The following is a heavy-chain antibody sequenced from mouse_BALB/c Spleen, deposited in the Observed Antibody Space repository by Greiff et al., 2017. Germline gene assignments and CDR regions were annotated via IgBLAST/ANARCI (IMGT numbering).Heavy chain of an antibody. CDR2: ISSGGSYT. Sequence: EVMLVESGGDLVKPGGSLKLSCAASGFTFSSYGMSWVRQTPDKRLEWVATISSGGSYTYYPDSVKGRFTISRDNAKNTLYLQMSSLKSEDTAMYYCARSYDYDGDFDYWGQGTTLTVSS. D-gene: IGHD2-4*01. CDR1: GFTFSSYG. J-gene: IGHJ2*01. CDR3: ARSYDYDGDFDY. V-gene: IGHV5-6*01.